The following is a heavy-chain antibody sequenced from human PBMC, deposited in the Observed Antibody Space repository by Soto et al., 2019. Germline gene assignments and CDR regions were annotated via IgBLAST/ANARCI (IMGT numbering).Heavy chain of an antibody. Sequence: SVKVSCKASGGTFSSYAISWVRQAPGQGLEWMGGIIPIFGTANYAQKFQGRVTITADKSTSTAYMELSSLRSEDTAVYYCSTIVDSDNSGYPDFFDYWGQGTQVTVSS. V-gene: IGHV1-69*06. D-gene: IGHD3-22*01. CDR1: GGTFSSYA. CDR3: STIVDSDNSGYPDFFDY. CDR2: IIPIFGTA. J-gene: IGHJ4*02.